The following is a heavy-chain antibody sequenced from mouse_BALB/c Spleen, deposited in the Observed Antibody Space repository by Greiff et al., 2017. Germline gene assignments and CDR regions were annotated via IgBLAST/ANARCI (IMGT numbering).Heavy chain of an antibody. CDR3: ASPDYYCSSDFYPFAY. D-gene: IGHD1-1*01. J-gene: IGHJ3*01. Sequence: QVQLKQSGPGLVAPSQSLSITCTVSGFSLTGYGVNWVRQPPGKGLEWLGMIWCDGSTDYNSASNSRLSISKDNSKSQVFLKMNSLQTDDTAMDYVASPDYYCSSDFYPFAYWGQGTLVTVSA. V-gene: IGHV2-6-7*01. CDR1: GFSLTGYG. CDR2: IWCDGST.